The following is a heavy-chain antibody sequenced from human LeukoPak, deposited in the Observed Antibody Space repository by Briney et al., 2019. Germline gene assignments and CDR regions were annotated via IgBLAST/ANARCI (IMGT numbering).Heavy chain of an antibody. J-gene: IGHJ4*02. V-gene: IGHV4-39*01. D-gene: IGHD3-3*01. Sequence: SETLSLTCTVSGGSISSSNSYWGWIRQPPGKGLEWIGSIYYSGSTYYNPSLKSRVTISVDTSKNQFSLKLSSVTAADTAVYYCARSFGAVFITNFDYWVQGTLVTVSS. CDR3: ARSFGAVFITNFDY. CDR2: IYYSGST. CDR1: GGSISSSNSY.